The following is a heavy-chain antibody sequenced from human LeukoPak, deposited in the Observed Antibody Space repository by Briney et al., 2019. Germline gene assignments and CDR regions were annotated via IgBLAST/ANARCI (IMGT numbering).Heavy chain of an antibody. D-gene: IGHD3-10*01. V-gene: IGHV3-30*04. Sequence: PGRSLRPSCAASGFTFSSYAMHWVRQAPGKGLEWVAVISYDGSNKYYADSVKGRFTISRDNSKNTLYLQMNSLRAEDTAVYYCARGPYYYGSGSYYNGYFDYWGQGTLVTVSS. CDR1: GFTFSSYA. CDR2: ISYDGSNK. CDR3: ARGPYYYGSGSYYNGYFDY. J-gene: IGHJ4*02.